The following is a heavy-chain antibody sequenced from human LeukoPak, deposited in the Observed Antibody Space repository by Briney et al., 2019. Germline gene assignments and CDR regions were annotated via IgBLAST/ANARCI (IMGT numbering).Heavy chain of an antibody. Sequence: GGSLRLSCAASGFTFSSYAMHWVRQAPGKGLEWVAVISYDGSNKYYADSVKGRFTISRDNSKNTLYLQMNSLRAEDTAVYYCARAYYDFWSGYAFDYWGQGTLVTVSS. CDR2: ISYDGSNK. V-gene: IGHV3-30-3*01. CDR1: GFTFSSYA. D-gene: IGHD3-3*01. CDR3: ARAYYDFWSGYAFDY. J-gene: IGHJ4*02.